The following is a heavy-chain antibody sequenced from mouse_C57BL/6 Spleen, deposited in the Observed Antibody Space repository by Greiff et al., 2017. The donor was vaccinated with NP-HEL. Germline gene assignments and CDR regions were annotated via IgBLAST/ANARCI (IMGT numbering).Heavy chain of an antibody. CDR2: ISNGGGST. CDR1: GFTFSDYY. Sequence: EVNVVESGGGLVQPGGSLKLSCAASGFTFSDYYMYWVRQTPEKRLEWVAYISNGGGSTYYPDTVKGRFTISRDNAKNTLYLQMSRLKSEDTAMYYRGRAAYDYDEGYYYGFDYWGQGTSVTVSS. J-gene: IGHJ4*01. CDR3: GRAAYDYDEGYYYGFDY. D-gene: IGHD2-4*01. V-gene: IGHV5-12*01.